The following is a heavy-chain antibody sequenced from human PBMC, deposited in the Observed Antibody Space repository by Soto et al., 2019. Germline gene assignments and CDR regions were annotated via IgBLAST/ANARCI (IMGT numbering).Heavy chain of an antibody. CDR2: IIPIFGTA. D-gene: IGHD6-19*01. V-gene: IGHV1-69*12. J-gene: IGHJ5*02. CDR1: GGTFSSFA. CDR3: ARDRGGSGLNGFDP. Sequence: QVQLVQSGAEVKKPGSSVKVSCKASGGTFSSFAISWVRQAPGQGLEWMGGIIPIFGTANYAQKFQGRVTXXAXEXQSTAYMELSSLRSEDTAVYYCARDRGGSGLNGFDPWGQGTLVTVSS.